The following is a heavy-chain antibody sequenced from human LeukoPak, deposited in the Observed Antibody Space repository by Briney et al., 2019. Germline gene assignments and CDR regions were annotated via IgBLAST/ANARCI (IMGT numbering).Heavy chain of an antibody. D-gene: IGHD2-21*01. CDR2: ISDSGNT. J-gene: IGHJ4*02. V-gene: IGHV3-23*01. CDR1: GFTLSSYA. CDR3: AKAPVTTCRGAYCYPFDY. Sequence: PGGSLRLSCAASGFTLSSYAMSWVRQAPGKGLEWVSAISDSGNTYHAESVKGRFTISRDSSKNTLFLQMNRLRPEDAAVYYCAKAPVTTCRGAYCYPFDYWGQGTLVTVSS.